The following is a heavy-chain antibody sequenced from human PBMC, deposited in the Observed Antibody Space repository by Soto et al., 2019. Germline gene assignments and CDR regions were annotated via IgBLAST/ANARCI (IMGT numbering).Heavy chain of an antibody. Sequence: SETLSLTCAVYGGSFSGYYWSWIRQPPGKGLEWIGEINHSGSTNYNPSLKSRVTISVDTSTKQFSLKMTSMTAADRGVYYCARGVDSWSGYLFWGQGTPVTVSS. D-gene: IGHD3-3*01. J-gene: IGHJ4*02. CDR1: GGSFSGYY. V-gene: IGHV4-34*01. CDR3: ARGVDSWSGYLF. CDR2: INHSGST.